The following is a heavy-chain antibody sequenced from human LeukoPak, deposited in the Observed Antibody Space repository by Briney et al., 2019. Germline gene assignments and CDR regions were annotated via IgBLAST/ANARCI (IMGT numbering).Heavy chain of an antibody. Sequence: GGSLRLSCAASGFTFSSYWMSGVRQTPQKGREWVANIKEDGSKKYYVDSVKGRFTISRENTKNSLYLQMNSLRADDTAVYYCARDHLGYSFDYWGQGTLVTVSS. CDR2: IKEDGSKK. J-gene: IGHJ4*02. CDR3: ARDHLGYSFDY. V-gene: IGHV3-7*04. CDR1: GFTFSSYW.